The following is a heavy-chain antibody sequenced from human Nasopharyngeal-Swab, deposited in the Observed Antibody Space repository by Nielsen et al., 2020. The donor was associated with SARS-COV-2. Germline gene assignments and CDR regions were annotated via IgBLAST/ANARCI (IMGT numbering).Heavy chain of an antibody. J-gene: IGHJ4*02. D-gene: IGHD1-20*01. CDR2: IIPIFGTA. V-gene: IGHV1-69*01. CDR3: ARTTTGITGTSDY. Sequence: WVRQAPGQGLEWMGGIIPIFGTANYAQKFQGRVTITADESTSTAYMELSSLRSEDTAVYYWARTTTGITGTSDYWGQGTLVTVSS.